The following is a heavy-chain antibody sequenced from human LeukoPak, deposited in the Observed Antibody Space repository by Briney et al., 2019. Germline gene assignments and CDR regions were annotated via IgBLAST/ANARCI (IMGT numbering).Heavy chain of an antibody. CDR2: IYYSGST. CDR1: GGSISSGGYY. V-gene: IGHV4-31*03. D-gene: IGHD3-3*01. CDR3: ARNSGLRFLEWLSPFDY. Sequence: SETRSLTCTVSGGSISSGGYYWSWIRQHPGKGLEWIGYIYYSGSTYYNPSLKSRVTISVDTSKNQFSLKLSSVTAADTAVYYCARNSGLRFLEWLSPFDYWGQGTLVTVSS. J-gene: IGHJ4*02.